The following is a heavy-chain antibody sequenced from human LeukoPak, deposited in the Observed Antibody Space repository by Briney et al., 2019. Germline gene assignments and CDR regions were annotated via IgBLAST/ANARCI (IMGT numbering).Heavy chain of an antibody. D-gene: IGHD3-3*02. Sequence: PGGSLRLSCAASLFTFSSYEMNWVRQAPGKGLEWVSYISSTGSTIYYADSVKGRFTFSRDNAKNSLYLQMNSLRVEDTSVYYCAGYQHYYYYGMDVWGQGTTVTVSS. CDR3: AGYQHYYYYGMDV. CDR2: ISSTGSTI. J-gene: IGHJ6*02. V-gene: IGHV3-48*03. CDR1: LFTFSSYE.